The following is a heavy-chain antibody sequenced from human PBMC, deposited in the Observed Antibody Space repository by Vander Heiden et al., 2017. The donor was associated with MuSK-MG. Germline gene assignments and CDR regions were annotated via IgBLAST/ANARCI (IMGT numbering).Heavy chain of an antibody. V-gene: IGHV3-30*04. CDR1: GFTFSSYA. CDR3: ARGGPMIRGVRGPFDP. J-gene: IGHJ5*02. D-gene: IGHD3-10*01. Sequence: QVQLVESGGGVVQPGRSLRLSCAASGFTFSSYAMHWVRQAPGKGLEWVAVISYDGSNKYYADSVKGRFTISRDNSKNTLYLQMNSLRAEDTAVYYCARGGPMIRGVRGPFDPWGQGTLVTVSS. CDR2: ISYDGSNK.